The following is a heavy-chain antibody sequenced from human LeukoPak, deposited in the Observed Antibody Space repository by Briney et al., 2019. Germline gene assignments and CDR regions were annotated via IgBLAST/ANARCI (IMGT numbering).Heavy chain of an antibody. Sequence: SETLSLXCTVSGGSISSYYWSWIRQPPGKGLEWIGYIYYSGSTNYNPSLKSRVTISVDTSKNQFSLKLSSVTAADTAVYYCARRGRSSSWDFDYWGQGTLVTVSS. J-gene: IGHJ4*02. CDR2: IYYSGST. V-gene: IGHV4-59*01. D-gene: IGHD6-13*01. CDR3: ARRGRSSSWDFDY. CDR1: GGSISSYY.